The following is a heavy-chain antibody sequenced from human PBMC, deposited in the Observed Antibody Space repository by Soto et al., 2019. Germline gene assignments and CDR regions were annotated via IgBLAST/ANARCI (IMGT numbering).Heavy chain of an antibody. D-gene: IGHD5-12*01. J-gene: IGHJ2*01. CDR2: IIPIFGTA. CDR3: ARGNHRWLQLWYFDL. CDR1: GGTFSSYT. Sequence: QVQLVQSGAEVKKPGSSVTVSCKASGGTFSSYTISWVRQAPGQGLEWMGGIIPIFGTANYAQKFQGRVTITAGESTSTAYMDVSSLRSEDTAVYYCARGNHRWLQLWYFDLWGRGTLVTVSS. V-gene: IGHV1-69*12.